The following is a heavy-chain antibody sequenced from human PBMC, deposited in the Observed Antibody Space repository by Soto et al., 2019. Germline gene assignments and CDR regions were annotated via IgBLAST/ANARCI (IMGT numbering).Heavy chain of an antibody. D-gene: IGHD1-1*01. CDR2: ISSSGNYI. CDR1: GFTFSNYN. V-gene: IGHV3-21*01. Sequence: GGSLRLSCAASGFTFSNYNMNWVRQAPGKGLEWVSSISSSGNYIYYADSVKGRFTISRDNAKNSLYLQMTSLRAEDTVVYYCARFRGYRTSNFDSWGQGTLVTVSS. J-gene: IGHJ4*02. CDR3: ARFRGYRTSNFDS.